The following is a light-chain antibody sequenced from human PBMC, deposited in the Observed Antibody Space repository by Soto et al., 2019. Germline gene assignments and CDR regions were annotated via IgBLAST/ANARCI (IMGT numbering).Light chain of an antibody. J-gene: IGLJ3*02. Sequence: QSALTQPDSVSGSPGQSITISCTGTSSDVGGYNYVSWYQQHPGKAPKLMIYDVSNRPSRVSNRFSGSKSGNTASLTISGLQAEDEADYYCSSYTSSSTWVFGGGTKLTVL. CDR3: SSYTSSSTWV. V-gene: IGLV2-14*01. CDR1: SSDVGGYNY. CDR2: DVS.